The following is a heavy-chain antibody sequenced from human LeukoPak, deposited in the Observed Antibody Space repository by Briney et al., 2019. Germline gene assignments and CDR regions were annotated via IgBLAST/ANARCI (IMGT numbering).Heavy chain of an antibody. CDR1: GFTFSSNG. CDR2: ISATGGTI. D-gene: IGHD6-13*01. CDR3: ARALYSSTCDAFDI. V-gene: IGHV3-48*03. J-gene: IGHJ3*02. Sequence: GGSLRLSCAASGFTFSSNGMNWVRQAPGKGLEWVSYISATGGTIYYADSVKGRFTISRDNAKNSLYLQMNSLRAEDTAVYYCARALYSSTCDAFDIWGQGTMVTVSS.